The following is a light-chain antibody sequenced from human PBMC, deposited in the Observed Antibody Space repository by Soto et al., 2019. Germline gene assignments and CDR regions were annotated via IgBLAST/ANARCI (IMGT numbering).Light chain of an antibody. CDR1: QSISTW. V-gene: IGKV1-5*03. Sequence: DIQMTQSPSALSASVGDRVNITCRASQSISTWLAWYQQKPGEAPKLLMYKASSLDSGVPSRFSGSGSGTEFTLTISDLQPEDFATYYCQQYNSYAFSFGPGTKVDI. CDR2: KAS. J-gene: IGKJ3*01. CDR3: QQYNSYAFS.